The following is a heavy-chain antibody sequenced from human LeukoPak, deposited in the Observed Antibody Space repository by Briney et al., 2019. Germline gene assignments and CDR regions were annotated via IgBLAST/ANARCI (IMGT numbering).Heavy chain of an antibody. D-gene: IGHD1-26*01. CDR3: ACLEPRYSGSPCDY. Sequence: ASVKVSCRASGYTLTDYYMHWVRQAPGQGLEWMGGINPNSGGTHYAQKFQGRLTMTRDTSISAAYMELSRLTADDKAVYICACLEPRYSGSPCDYWGQGTLVTVSS. V-gene: IGHV1-2*02. CDR2: INPNSGGT. CDR1: GYTLTDYY. J-gene: IGHJ4*02.